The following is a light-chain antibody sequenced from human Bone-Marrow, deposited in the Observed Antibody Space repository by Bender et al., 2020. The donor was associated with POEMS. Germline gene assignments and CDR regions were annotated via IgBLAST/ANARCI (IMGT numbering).Light chain of an antibody. CDR2: GVS. J-gene: IGLJ2*01. V-gene: IGLV2-8*01. CDR3: SSYAGTNKVV. Sequence: QSALTQPPSASGSPGQSVTISCTGTTSDVSTYNYVSWYQQHPGKAPKLMIYGVSKRPSGVPDRFSGSKSGNTASLTVSGLQAEDEAVYYCSSYAGTNKVVFGGGTKLTVL. CDR1: TSDVSTYNY.